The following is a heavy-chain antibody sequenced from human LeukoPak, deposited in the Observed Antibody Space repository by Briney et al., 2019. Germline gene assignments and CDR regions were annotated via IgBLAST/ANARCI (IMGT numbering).Heavy chain of an antibody. CDR2: ISAYNGNT. J-gene: IGHJ4*02. Sequence: GASVKVSCKASGYTFATYGISWVRQAPGQGLEWMGWISAYNGNTDYAQKLQGRVTMTTDTSTSTAYMELRSLRSDDTAVYYCARVTQTDYDFDYWGQGTLVTVSS. CDR1: GYTFATYG. CDR3: ARVTQTDYDFDY. D-gene: IGHD4-17*01. V-gene: IGHV1-18*01.